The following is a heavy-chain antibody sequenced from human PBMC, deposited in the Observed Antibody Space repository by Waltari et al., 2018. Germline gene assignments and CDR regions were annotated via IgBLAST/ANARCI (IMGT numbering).Heavy chain of an antibody. CDR2: MNPNSRNT. J-gene: IGHJ5*02. Sequence: QVQLVRSGAEVKKPGASVKVSCKASGSTFTRYDINWLRQATGQGLEWMGWMNPNSRNTGYAQKFQGRVTMTRNTSIITAYMELRSPRSDDTAVYYCARALFDPWGQRTLVTVSS. CDR3: ARALFDP. V-gene: IGHV1-8*01. CDR1: GSTFTRYD.